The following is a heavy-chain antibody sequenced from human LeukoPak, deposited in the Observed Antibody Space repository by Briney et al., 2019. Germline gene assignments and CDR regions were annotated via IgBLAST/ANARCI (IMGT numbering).Heavy chain of an antibody. D-gene: IGHD3-22*01. Sequence: SETLSLTCTVSGGSISSSSYYWGWIRQPPGKGLEWIGSIYYSGSTYYNPSLKSRVTISVDTSKNQFSLELSSVTAADTAVYYCARLPRPMIADDAFDIWGQGTMVTVSS. CDR2: IYYSGST. CDR1: GGSISSSSYY. J-gene: IGHJ3*02. V-gene: IGHV4-39*01. CDR3: ARLPRPMIADDAFDI.